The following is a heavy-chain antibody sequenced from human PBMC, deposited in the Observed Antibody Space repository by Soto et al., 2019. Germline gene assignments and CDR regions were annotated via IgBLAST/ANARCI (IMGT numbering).Heavy chain of an antibody. CDR2: IIPIFGTA. J-gene: IGHJ6*02. Sequence: QVQLVQSGAEVKKPGSSVKVSCKASGGTFSSYAISWVRQAPGQGLEWMGGIIPIFGTANYAQKFQGRVTITADESTSTAYMELRSLRSEDTAVYYCARYLGADYTHKYYYYGMDVWGQGTTVTVSS. CDR1: GGTFSSYA. V-gene: IGHV1-69*01. D-gene: IGHD4-4*01. CDR3: ARYLGADYTHKYYYYGMDV.